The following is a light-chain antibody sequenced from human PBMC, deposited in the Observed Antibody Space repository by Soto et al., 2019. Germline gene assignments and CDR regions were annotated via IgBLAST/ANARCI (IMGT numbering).Light chain of an antibody. Sequence: QSALTQPASVSGSPGQSITISCTGTSSDVGGYNYVSWYQQHPGKAPKLMIYDVSNRPSGVSNRFSGSKSGNTASLTISGLQAEDEADYYCSSYTSSSILVVFGGGTK. V-gene: IGLV2-14*01. CDR1: SSDVGGYNY. CDR2: DVS. J-gene: IGLJ2*01. CDR3: SSYTSSSILVV.